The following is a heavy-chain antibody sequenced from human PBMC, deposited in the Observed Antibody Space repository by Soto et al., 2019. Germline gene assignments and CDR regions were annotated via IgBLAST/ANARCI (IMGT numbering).Heavy chain of an antibody. CDR3: ARSIAAPKEFDY. Sequence: GGSLRLSCAASGFTFSSYSMNWVRQAPGKGLEWVSSISSSSSYIYYADSVKGRFTISRDNAKNSLYLQMNSLRAEDTAVYYCARSIAAPKEFDYWGQGTLVTVSS. CDR1: GFTFSSYS. V-gene: IGHV3-21*01. CDR2: ISSSSSYI. J-gene: IGHJ4*02. D-gene: IGHD6-6*01.